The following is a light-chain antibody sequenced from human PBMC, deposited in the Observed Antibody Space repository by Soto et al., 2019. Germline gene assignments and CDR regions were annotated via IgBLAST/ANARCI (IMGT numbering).Light chain of an antibody. V-gene: IGKV3-20*01. J-gene: IGKJ1*01. CDR2: GAA. CDR1: QSVSSY. CDR3: QQYGSSST. Sequence: EIFLTQPPSTLSLTALEIATLSCRASQSVSSYLAWYQQKPGQAPRLLIFGAASRATGIPDRFSGRGSGTDFTLTISRLEPEDFAVYYCQQYGSSSTFGQGTKVDIK.